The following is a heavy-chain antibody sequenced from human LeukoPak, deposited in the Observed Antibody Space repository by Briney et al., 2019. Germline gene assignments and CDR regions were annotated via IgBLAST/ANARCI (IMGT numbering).Heavy chain of an antibody. CDR1: GFTFSSYA. CDR2: ISYDGNNK. V-gene: IGHV3-30-3*01. D-gene: IGHD3-3*01. Sequence: GGSLRLSCAASGFTFSSYAMHWVRQAPRKGLEWMALISYDGNNKYYADSVKGRFTISRDNSKNTLYLQMNSLRAEDTAVYYCASDMSYSGYYIDYWGQGTLVTVSS. CDR3: ASDMSYSGYYIDY. J-gene: IGHJ4*02.